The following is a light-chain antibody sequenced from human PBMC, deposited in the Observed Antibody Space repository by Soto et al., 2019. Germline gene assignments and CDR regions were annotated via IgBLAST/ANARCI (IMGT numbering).Light chain of an antibody. CDR1: QSISTE. V-gene: IGKV3-15*01. CDR2: SAS. Sequence: EIVMTQSRATLYVSPGERANLSCRASQSISTELAWYQQKPGQPPRLLIYSASTRATGVPARFTGSGSGSEITLTISGLQSEDFAVYYCQQGHNWPLTFGQGTRLEI. J-gene: IGKJ2*01. CDR3: QQGHNWPLT.